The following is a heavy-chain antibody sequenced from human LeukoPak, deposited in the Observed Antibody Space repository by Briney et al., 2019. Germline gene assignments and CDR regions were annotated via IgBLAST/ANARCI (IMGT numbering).Heavy chain of an antibody. D-gene: IGHD5-24*01. CDR3: AKKIEMATISHFDY. J-gene: IGHJ4*02. V-gene: IGHV3-23*01. Sequence: GGSLRLSCAASGFTFSSYAMSWVRQAPRKGLEWVSAISGSGGSTYYADSVKGRFTISRDNSKNTLYLQMNSLRAEDTAVYYCAKKIEMATISHFDYWGQGTLVTVSS. CDR2: ISGSGGST. CDR1: GFTFSSYA.